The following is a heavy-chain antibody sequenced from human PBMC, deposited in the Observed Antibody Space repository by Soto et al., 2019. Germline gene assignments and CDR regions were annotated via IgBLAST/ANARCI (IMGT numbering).Heavy chain of an antibody. J-gene: IGHJ4*02. V-gene: IGHV4-59*04. Sequence: SETLSLTCIVSGGSISDYYWSWIRQSPEKGLEWIGCIYYSGSTYYNPSLKSRVTISVDTSKNQFSLKLSSVTPADTAVYYRVRSTDEAPCYLDYWGQGTLVTVSS. CDR3: VRSTDEAPCYLDY. CDR1: GGSISDYY. CDR2: IYYSGST.